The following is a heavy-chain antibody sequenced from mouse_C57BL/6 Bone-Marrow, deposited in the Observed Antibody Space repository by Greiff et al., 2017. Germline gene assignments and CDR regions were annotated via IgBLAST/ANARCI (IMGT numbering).Heavy chain of an antibody. J-gene: IGHJ1*03. V-gene: IGHV1-55*01. D-gene: IGHD2-5*01. Sequence: QVQLQQPGAELVKPGASVKMSCKASGYTFTSYWITWVKQRPGQGLDLIGDIYPGSGSTNYNEKFKGKATLLVDTSSSTAYMQLSSLTSEDSAVYYCAIPYYSNYWYFDVWGTGTTVTVSS. CDR3: AIPYYSNYWYFDV. CDR2: IYPGSGST. CDR1: GYTFTSYW.